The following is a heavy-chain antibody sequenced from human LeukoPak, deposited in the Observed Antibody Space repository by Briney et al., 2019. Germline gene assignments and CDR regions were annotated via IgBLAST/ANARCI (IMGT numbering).Heavy chain of an antibody. CDR3: ARGRSYGSGSYYPYIYFDY. CDR2: IYHSGST. V-gene: IGHV4-30-2*01. CDR1: GGSISSGGYS. D-gene: IGHD3-10*01. Sequence: SETLSLTCAVSGGSISSGGYSWSWIRQPPGKGLEWIGYIYHSGSTYYDPSLKSRVTISVDRSKNQFSLKLSSVTAADTAVYYCARGRSYGSGSYYPYIYFDYWGQGTLVTVSS. J-gene: IGHJ4*02.